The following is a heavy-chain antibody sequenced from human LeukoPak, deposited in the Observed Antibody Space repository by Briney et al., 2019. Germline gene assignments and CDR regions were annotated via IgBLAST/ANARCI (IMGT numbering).Heavy chain of an antibody. Sequence: ASVKVSCKASGYTFTGYYMHWVRQAPGQGLEWMGWINPNSGGTNYAQKFQGRVTMTRDTSISTAYMELSRLRSDDTAVYYCARDRRYYDSSGSLDYWGQGTLVTLSS. D-gene: IGHD3-22*01. CDR1: GYTFTGYY. V-gene: IGHV1-2*02. CDR3: ARDRRYYDSSGSLDY. CDR2: INPNSGGT. J-gene: IGHJ4*02.